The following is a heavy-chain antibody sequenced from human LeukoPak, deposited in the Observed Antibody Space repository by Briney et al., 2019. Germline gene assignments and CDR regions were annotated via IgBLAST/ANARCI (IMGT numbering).Heavy chain of an antibody. J-gene: IGHJ6*03. V-gene: IGHV3-9*03. Sequence: GRSLRLSCAASGFTFDGYAMHWVRQAPGKGLEWVSGISWNSGSIGYADSVKGRFTISRDNAKNSLYLQMNSLRAEDMALYYCAKDLFSYDFWSGYMDVWGKGTTVTVSS. CDR2: ISWNSGSI. CDR3: AKDLFSYDFWSGYMDV. D-gene: IGHD3-3*01. CDR1: GFTFDGYA.